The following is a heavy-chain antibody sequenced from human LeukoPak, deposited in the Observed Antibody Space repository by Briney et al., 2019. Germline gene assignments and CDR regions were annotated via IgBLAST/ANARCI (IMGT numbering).Heavy chain of an antibody. CDR2: INPSGGST. CDR1: GYTFTSYY. D-gene: IGHD3-22*01. CDR3: ARGSYYYDSSGYSGFFY. V-gene: IGHV1-46*01. J-gene: IGHJ4*02. Sequence: ASVKVSCKASGYTFTSYYMHWVRQAPGQGLEWMGIINPSGGSTSYAQKFQGRVTMTRDTSTSIVYMELSSLRSEDTAVYYCARGSYYYDSSGYSGFFYWGQGTLVTVSS.